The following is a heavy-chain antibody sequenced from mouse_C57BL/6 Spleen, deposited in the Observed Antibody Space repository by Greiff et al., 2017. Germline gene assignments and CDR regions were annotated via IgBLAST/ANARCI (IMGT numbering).Heavy chain of an antibody. Sequence: QVQLQQSGAELVKPGASVKMSCKASGYTFTTYPIEWMKQNPGKSLEWIGNFHPYNDDTKYNEKFKGKATLTVEKSSSTVYLELSRLTSDDSAVYYCARGYYYGSRGYFDVWGTGTTVTVSS. J-gene: IGHJ1*03. CDR3: ARGYYYGSRGYFDV. D-gene: IGHD1-1*01. CDR2: FHPYNDDT. CDR1: GYTFTTYP. V-gene: IGHV1-47*01.